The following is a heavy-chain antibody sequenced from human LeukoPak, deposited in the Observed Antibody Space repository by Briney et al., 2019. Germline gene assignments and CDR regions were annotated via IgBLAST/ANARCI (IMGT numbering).Heavy chain of an antibody. CDR3: ARDREDGYNYYFDY. Sequence: PGGSLRLSCAASGFTFSSYAMRWVRQAPGKGLEWVAVISYDGSNKYYADSVKGRFTISRDNSKNTLYLQMNSLRAEDTAVYYCARDREDGYNYYFDYWGQGTLVTVSS. V-gene: IGHV3-30-3*01. D-gene: IGHD5-24*01. CDR2: ISYDGSNK. CDR1: GFTFSSYA. J-gene: IGHJ4*02.